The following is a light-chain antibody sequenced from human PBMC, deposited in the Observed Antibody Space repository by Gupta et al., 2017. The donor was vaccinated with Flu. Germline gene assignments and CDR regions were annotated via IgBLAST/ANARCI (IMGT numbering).Light chain of an antibody. CDR1: HSINIY. J-gene: IGKJ1*01. CDR3: QQSYSALMWT. V-gene: IGKV1-39*01. CDR2: AAS. Sequence: ERVTITCVANHSINIYLNWYQQKPGKAPNLLIYAASTLQSGVPSRYSGSGSGTDFTLTISSLQPEDSATYYCQQSYSALMWTFGQGTKVEIK.